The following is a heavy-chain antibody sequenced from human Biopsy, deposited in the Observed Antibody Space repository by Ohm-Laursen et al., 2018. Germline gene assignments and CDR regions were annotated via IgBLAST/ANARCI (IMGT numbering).Heavy chain of an antibody. CDR3: VRGVDYYDPYHYYALDV. D-gene: IGHD3-22*01. CDR2: INHSGRT. CDR1: GDSINSSY. V-gene: IGHV4-34*01. Sequence: SETLSLTCTVSGDSINSSYWSWIRQTPGKGLEWIGEINHSGRTNYNPSLKSRVTISVGTSKNQFSLKVRSVTAADTAVYYCVRGVDYYDPYHYYALDVWGQGTTVTVSS. J-gene: IGHJ6*02.